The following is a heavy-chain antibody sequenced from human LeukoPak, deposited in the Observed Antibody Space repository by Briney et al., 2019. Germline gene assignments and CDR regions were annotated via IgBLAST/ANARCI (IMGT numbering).Heavy chain of an antibody. CDR1: GFTFSTYS. V-gene: IGHV3-21*01. J-gene: IGHJ4*02. D-gene: IGHD1-7*01. Sequence: PGGSLRLSCAASGFTFSTYSMNWVRQAPGKGLEWVSSISSSSSSIYYSDSVKGRFTVSRDDSKNTVYLQMNSLRVEDTAMYYCARVELWGQGTLVTVST. CDR3: ARVEL. CDR2: ISSSSSSI.